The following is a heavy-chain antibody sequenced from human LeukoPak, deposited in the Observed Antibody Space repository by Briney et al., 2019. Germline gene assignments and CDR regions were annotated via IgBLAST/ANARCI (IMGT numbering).Heavy chain of an antibody. CDR3: ARWPATAVTTGIDY. CDR1: GGSISSYY. V-gene: IGHV4-59*01. D-gene: IGHD4-17*01. CDR2: IYYSGST. J-gene: IGHJ4*02. Sequence: SETLSLTCTVSGGSISSYYWSWIRQPPGKGLEWIGYIYYSGSTNYNPSLKSRVTISVDTSKNQFSLKLSSVTAADTAVYYCARWPATAVTTGIDYWGQGTLVTVSS.